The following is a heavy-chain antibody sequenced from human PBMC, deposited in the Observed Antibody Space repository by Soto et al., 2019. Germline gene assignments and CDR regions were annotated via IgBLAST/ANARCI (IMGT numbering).Heavy chain of an antibody. D-gene: IGHD4-17*01. CDR2: IIPIFGTA. CDR1: GGTFSSYA. Sequence: GASVKVSCKASGGTFSSYAISWVRQAPGQGLEWMGGIIPIFGTANYAQKFQGRVTITADESTSTAYMELSSLRSEDTAVYYCARRHDYGDYVRVDWFDPWGQGTLVIVSS. CDR3: ARRHDYGDYVRVDWFDP. J-gene: IGHJ5*02. V-gene: IGHV1-69*13.